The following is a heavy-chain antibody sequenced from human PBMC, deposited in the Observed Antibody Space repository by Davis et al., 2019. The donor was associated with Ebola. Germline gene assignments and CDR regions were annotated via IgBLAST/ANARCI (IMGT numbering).Heavy chain of an antibody. V-gene: IGHV3-30-3*01. CDR2: ISYDGSNK. Sequence: GESLKISCAASGFTFSSYAMHWVRQAPGKGLEWVAVISYDGSNKYYADSVKGRFTISRDNSKNTLYLQMNSLRPEDTATYYCAKDPGGHSGDSDYWGQGTLVIVSS. J-gene: IGHJ4*02. D-gene: IGHD2-15*01. CDR1: GFTFSSYA. CDR3: AKDPGGHSGDSDY.